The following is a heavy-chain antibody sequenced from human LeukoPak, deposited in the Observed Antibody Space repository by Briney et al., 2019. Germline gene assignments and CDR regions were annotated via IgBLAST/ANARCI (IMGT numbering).Heavy chain of an antibody. V-gene: IGHV4-59*01. D-gene: IGHD3-16*01. CDR2: IYYTGST. CDR3: ARDRLGGGTIFDY. Sequence: SETLSLTCTVSGGSIGTYYWSWIRQPPGKGLEWIGYIYYTGSTSYNPSLKSRVTISVDTPKNQFSLKLSSVTAADTAMYYCARDRLGGGTIFDYWGQGTLVTVSS. J-gene: IGHJ4*02. CDR1: GGSIGTYY.